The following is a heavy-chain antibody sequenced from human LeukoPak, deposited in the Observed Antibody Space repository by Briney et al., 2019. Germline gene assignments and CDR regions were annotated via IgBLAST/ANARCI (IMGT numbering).Heavy chain of an antibody. CDR3: ARDGYIGYDY. CDR1: EFTFSSYC. D-gene: IGHD5-12*01. Sequence: GGSLRLSCAASEFTFSSYCMNWVRQAPGKGLEWVADIKQSGSEKYYVGSVRGRFTISRDNAKNSLYLQMNSLRAEETAVYYCARDGYIGYDYWGQGTLVTVSS. CDR2: IKQSGSEK. J-gene: IGHJ4*02. V-gene: IGHV3-7*01.